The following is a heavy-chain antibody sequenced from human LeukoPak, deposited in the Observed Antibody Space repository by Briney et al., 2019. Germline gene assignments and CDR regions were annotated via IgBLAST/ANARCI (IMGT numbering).Heavy chain of an antibody. Sequence: ASLKVSCKASGYGLTTYYMHWVRQAPGQGLEWIAIINPSGGSTNYAQKFQGRVTMTRDTPTNTVYMEMSSLRIEDTAVYYCASVYLHGMDVWGQGTTVTVSS. D-gene: IGHD1-14*01. CDR3: ASVYLHGMDV. CDR2: INPSGGST. J-gene: IGHJ6*02. V-gene: IGHV1-46*01. CDR1: GYGLTTYY.